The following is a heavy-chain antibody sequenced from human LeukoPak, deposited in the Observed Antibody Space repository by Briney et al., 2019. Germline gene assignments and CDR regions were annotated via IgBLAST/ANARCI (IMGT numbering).Heavy chain of an antibody. CDR1: GYTFTGYY. J-gene: IGHJ5*02. Sequence: ASVKVSCKASGYTFTGYYMHWVRQAPGQGLERMGWINPNSGGTNYAQKFQGRVTMTRDTSISTAYMELSRLRSDDTAVYYCARDRGSIVGDWFDPWGQGTLVTVSS. D-gene: IGHD1-26*01. V-gene: IGHV1-2*02. CDR2: INPNSGGT. CDR3: ARDRGSIVGDWFDP.